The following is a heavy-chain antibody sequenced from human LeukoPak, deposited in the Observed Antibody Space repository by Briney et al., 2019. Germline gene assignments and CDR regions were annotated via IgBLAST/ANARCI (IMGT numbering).Heavy chain of an antibody. CDR1: GYTFTGYY. CDR3: ARERYCSGGSCRWFDP. Sequence: ASVKVSCKASGYTFTGYYMHWVRQAPGQGLEWMGWINPNSGGTNYAQKFQGWVTMTRDTSISTAYMEPSRLRSDDTAVYYCARERYCSGGSCRWFDPWGQGTLVTVSS. CDR2: INPNSGGT. V-gene: IGHV1-2*04. J-gene: IGHJ5*02. D-gene: IGHD2-15*01.